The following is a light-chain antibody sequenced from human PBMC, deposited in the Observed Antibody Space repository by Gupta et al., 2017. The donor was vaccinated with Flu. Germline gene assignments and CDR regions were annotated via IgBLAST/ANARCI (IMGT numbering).Light chain of an antibody. CDR3: MQGSRWPWA. Sequence: IACRSSQSLVYSDGNIYLHWFQQRPGQSPRRLIYQVSHRESGVPDRFSGSGSGTDFTLKISRVEAEDVGVYYCMQGSRWPWAFGQGTKVEIK. J-gene: IGKJ1*01. CDR1: QSLVYSDGNIY. CDR2: QVS. V-gene: IGKV2-30*01.